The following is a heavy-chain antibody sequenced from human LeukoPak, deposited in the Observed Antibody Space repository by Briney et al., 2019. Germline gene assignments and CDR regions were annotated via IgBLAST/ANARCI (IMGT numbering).Heavy chain of an antibody. Sequence: PGGSLRLSCAASGFTVSTNYMGWVRQAPGKGLEWVSVIYSGGSTYYADSVKGRFTISRDNSKNTLYLQMNSLRAEDTAVYYCARGGHYDSSGYTFFYWGQGTLVTGSS. CDR2: IYSGGST. D-gene: IGHD3-22*01. J-gene: IGHJ4*02. CDR3: ARGGHYDSSGYTFFY. CDR1: GFTVSTNY. V-gene: IGHV3-53*01.